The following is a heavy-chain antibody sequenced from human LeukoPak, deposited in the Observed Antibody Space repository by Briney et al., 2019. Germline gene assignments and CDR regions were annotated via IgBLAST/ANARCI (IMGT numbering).Heavy chain of an antibody. Sequence: SETLSHACTISGGSISSSNYYWAWIRQPPGKGLEWIGSIYYSGNTYYNPSLNSRVTISLDTSNNQFSLKLSSVTAADTAVYYCARGLPKIDSGDYGGTWFDPWGQGTLVTVSS. D-gene: IGHD4-17*01. J-gene: IGHJ5*02. CDR3: ARGLPKIDSGDYGGTWFDP. CDR1: GGSISSSNYY. CDR2: IYYSGNT. V-gene: IGHV4-39*07.